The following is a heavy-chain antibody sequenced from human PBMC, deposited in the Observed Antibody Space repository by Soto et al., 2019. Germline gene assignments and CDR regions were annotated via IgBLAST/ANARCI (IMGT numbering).Heavy chain of an antibody. CDR3: ATGDLAYCGGDCYSGFDY. J-gene: IGHJ4*02. D-gene: IGHD2-21*02. Sequence: EVPLVESGGGLVQPGGSLRLSCAASGFTFSSYWMHWVRQAPGKGLVWVSRINSDGSSTSYADSVKGRLTISRDNAKNTLYLQMNSLRAEDTAVYYCATGDLAYCGGDCYSGFDYWGQGTLVTVSS. CDR1: GFTFSSYW. V-gene: IGHV3-74*01. CDR2: INSDGSST.